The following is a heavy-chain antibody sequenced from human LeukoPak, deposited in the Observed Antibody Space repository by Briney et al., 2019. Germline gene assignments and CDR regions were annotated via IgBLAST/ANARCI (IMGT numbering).Heavy chain of an antibody. Sequence: GGSLRLSCAASGFTFSSYTMNWVRQTPGKGLEWVSSITSSSIYIYYADSVKGRFTISRDNAKNSLYLQMNSLRAEDTAVYYCATNAHNYYGSGSYYYYYYYYMDVWGKGTTVTVSS. J-gene: IGHJ6*03. CDR2: ITSSSIYI. CDR1: GFTFSSYT. V-gene: IGHV3-21*01. D-gene: IGHD3-10*01. CDR3: ATNAHNYYGSGSYYYYYYYYMDV.